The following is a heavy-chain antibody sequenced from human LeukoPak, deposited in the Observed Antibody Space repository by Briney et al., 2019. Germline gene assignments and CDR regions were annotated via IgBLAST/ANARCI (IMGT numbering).Heavy chain of an antibody. V-gene: IGHV1-18*01. Sequence: ASVKVSCKASGYTFTSYGISWVRQAPGQGLEWMGWISAYNGNTHYAQKFQGRVTMTTDTITSTAYMEVRSLRPDDTAVYYCAREGYGDMYRWFDLWGQGTLVTVSS. CDR3: AREGYGDMYRWFDL. CDR1: GYTFTSYG. J-gene: IGHJ5*02. CDR2: ISAYNGNT. D-gene: IGHD4-17*01.